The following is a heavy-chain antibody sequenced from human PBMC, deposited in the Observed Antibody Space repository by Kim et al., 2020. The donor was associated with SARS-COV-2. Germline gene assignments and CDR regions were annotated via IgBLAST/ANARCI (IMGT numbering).Heavy chain of an antibody. J-gene: IGHJ1*01. CDR1: GFTFSSCA. CDR2: ISYDGSNK. V-gene: IGHV3-30-3*01. CDR3: ARDPMSRLRGLTYF. Sequence: GGSLRLPCAASGFTFSSCAIHWVRQAPGKGLEWVAVISYDGSNKNYADSVKGRFTISRDNSKNTLYLQMNSLRAEDTALYTCARDPMSRLRGLTYF. D-gene: IGHD3-10*01.